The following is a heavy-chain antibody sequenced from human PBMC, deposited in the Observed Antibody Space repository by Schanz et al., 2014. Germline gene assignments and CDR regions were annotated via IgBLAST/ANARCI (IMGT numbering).Heavy chain of an antibody. V-gene: IGHV3-11*01. CDR1: GFIFNDYY. J-gene: IGHJ4*02. CDR3: AKALGLRPFDY. Sequence: VQLVESGGGLVKPGGSLRLSCAASGFIFNDYYMNWIRQAPGKGLEWLSYISRDGTTSYYADSVKGRFTISRDNAKNSLYLQMNGLRPEDTAFYYCAKALGLRPFDYWGQGTLVTVSS. CDR2: ISRDGTTS. D-gene: IGHD2-21*01.